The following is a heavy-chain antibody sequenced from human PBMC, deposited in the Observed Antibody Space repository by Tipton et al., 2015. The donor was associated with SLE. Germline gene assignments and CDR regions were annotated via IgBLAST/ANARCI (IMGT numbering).Heavy chain of an antibody. CDR3: ARLGSSTRGGYFDY. CDR1: GGSFSGYY. CDR2: INHSGST. Sequence: TLSLTCAVYGGSFSGYYWSWIRQPPGKGLEWIGEINHSGSTNYNPSLKSRVTISVDTPKNQFSLKLTSVTAADTAVYYCARLGSSTRGGYFDYWGQGTLVTVSS. D-gene: IGHD6-6*01. J-gene: IGHJ4*02. V-gene: IGHV4-34*01.